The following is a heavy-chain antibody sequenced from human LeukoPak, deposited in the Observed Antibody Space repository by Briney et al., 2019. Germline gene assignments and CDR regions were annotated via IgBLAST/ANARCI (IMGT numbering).Heavy chain of an antibody. V-gene: IGHV1-69*04. CDR3: ARASIAAAGTLFDY. CDR1: GGTFSSYA. D-gene: IGHD6-13*01. J-gene: IGHJ4*02. CDR2: IIPILGIA. Sequence: SVKVSCKASGGTFSSYAISWVRQAPGQELEWMGRIIPILGIANYAQKFQGRVTITADKSTSTAYMELSSLRSEDTAVYYCARASIAAAGTLFDYWGQGTLVTVSS.